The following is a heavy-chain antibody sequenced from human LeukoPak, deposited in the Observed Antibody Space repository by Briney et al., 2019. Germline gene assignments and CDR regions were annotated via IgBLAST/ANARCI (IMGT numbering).Heavy chain of an antibody. J-gene: IGHJ4*02. V-gene: IGHV4-59*01. CDR1: GGSISSYY. D-gene: IGHD5-18*01. CDR3: ARQDTAMVYFDY. CDR2: IYYSGST. Sequence: SETLSLTCTVSGGSISSYYWSWLRQPPGKGLEWIEYIYYSGSTNYNPSLKSRVTISVDTSKNQFSLKLSSVTAADTAVYYCARQDTAMVYFDYWGQGTLVTVSS.